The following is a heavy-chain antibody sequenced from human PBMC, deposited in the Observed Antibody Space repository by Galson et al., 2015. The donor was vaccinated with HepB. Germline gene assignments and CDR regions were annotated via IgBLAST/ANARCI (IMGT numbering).Heavy chain of an antibody. V-gene: IGHV3-33*01. CDR3: ARDMVDDYGNYSFDY. CDR2: IWYDGSNK. J-gene: IGHJ4*02. CDR1: GFTFSSYG. Sequence: SLRLSCAASGFTFSSYGMHWVRQAPGKGLEWVAVIWYDGSNKYYADSVKGRFTISRDNSKNTLYLQMNSLRAEDTAVYYCARDMVDDYGNYSFDYWGQGTLVTVSS. D-gene: IGHD4-11*01.